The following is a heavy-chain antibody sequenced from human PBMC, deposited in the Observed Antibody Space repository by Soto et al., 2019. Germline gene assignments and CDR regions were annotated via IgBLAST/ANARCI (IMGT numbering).Heavy chain of an antibody. J-gene: IGHJ4*02. D-gene: IGHD4-17*01. CDR3: ARDMQELPGNSDYGDIALFDY. CDR1: GFTVSSNY. Sequence: GGSLRLSCAASGFTVSSNYMSWVRQAPGKGLEWVSVIYSGGSTYYADSVKGRFTTSRDNSKNTLYLQMNSLRAEDTAVYYCARDMQELPGNSDYGDIALFDYWGQGTLVTVSS. CDR2: IYSGGST. V-gene: IGHV3-66*01.